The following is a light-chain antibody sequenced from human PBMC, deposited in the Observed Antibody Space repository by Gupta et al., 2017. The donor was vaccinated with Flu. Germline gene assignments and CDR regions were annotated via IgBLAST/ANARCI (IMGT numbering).Light chain of an antibody. J-gene: IGKJ1*01. CDR2: GVS. CDR1: QSVRNGY. V-gene: IGKV3-20*01. Sequence: EVVLTQSPRTVSLFPGERVTLSCRASQSVRNGYLAWYQQKSGRPPRLVIYGVSQRAFGLPDRFSGSGSATDFTLTISRLDPEDYGVYFCQQYGSSVPTFGQGTTVEV. CDR3: QQYGSSVPT.